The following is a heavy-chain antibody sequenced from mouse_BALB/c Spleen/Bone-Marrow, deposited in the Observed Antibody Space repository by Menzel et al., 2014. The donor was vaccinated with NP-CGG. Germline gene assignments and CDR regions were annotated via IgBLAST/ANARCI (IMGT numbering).Heavy chain of an antibody. CDR3: ARKDYGSRGGYFDV. D-gene: IGHD1-1*01. V-gene: IGHV2-9*02. J-gene: IGHJ1*01. Sequence: QVQLQQPGPGLVAPSQSLSITCTVSGFSLTNYGVHWVRQPPGKGLEWLGLIWVGGSTNYNSALMSRLSISKDNSKSXVFLKMNSLQTDDTAMYYCARKDYGSRGGYFDVWGAGTTVTVSS. CDR1: GFSLTNYG. CDR2: IWVGGST.